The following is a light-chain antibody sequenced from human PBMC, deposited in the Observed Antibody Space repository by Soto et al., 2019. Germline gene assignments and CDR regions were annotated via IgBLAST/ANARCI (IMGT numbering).Light chain of an antibody. J-gene: IGKJ2*01. Sequence: DIQMTQSPSTLSASVGDRVTITCRASQSISSWLAWYQQKPGKAPKLLIYKASSLESGVPSRFSGSGSGTEFTLTISSLQPDDFATYYCQQYDSYPYTFGQGTKLEIK. CDR3: QQYDSYPYT. CDR2: KAS. CDR1: QSISSW. V-gene: IGKV1-5*03.